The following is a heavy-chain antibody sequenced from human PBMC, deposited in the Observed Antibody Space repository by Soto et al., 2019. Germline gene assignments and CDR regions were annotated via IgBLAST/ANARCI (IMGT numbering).Heavy chain of an antibody. Sequence: QVHLVQSGAEVKKPGASVKVSCKASGYTFTSYYMHWVRQAPGQGLEWMGIINPGGGSTTYAQKFQGRVTMTRDTSTSTVYMELSSLRSEDTAVYFCTRGSGVYDYYYYYMDVWGKGTTVTVSS. CDR3: TRGSGVYDYYYYYMDV. D-gene: IGHD5-12*01. J-gene: IGHJ6*03. CDR2: INPGGGST. CDR1: GYTFTSYY. V-gene: IGHV1-46*03.